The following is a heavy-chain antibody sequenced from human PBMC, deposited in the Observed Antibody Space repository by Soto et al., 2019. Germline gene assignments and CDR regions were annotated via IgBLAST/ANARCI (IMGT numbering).Heavy chain of an antibody. D-gene: IGHD3-22*01. J-gene: IGHJ5*02. V-gene: IGHV3-48*03. CDR3: ARGVYDSSGYYYP. Sequence: GGSLRLSCAASGFPFSSYEMSWVRQAPGRGLECTSYISSTGSAISYADSVKGRFTISRDNAKNSLYLQMDNLRAEDTAVYYCARGVYDSSGYYYPWGQGTLVTVSS. CDR1: GFPFSSYE. CDR2: ISSTGSAI.